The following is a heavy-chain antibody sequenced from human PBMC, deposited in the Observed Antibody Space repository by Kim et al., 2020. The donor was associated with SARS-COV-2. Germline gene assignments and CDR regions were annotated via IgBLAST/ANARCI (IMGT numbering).Heavy chain of an antibody. CDR1: GFSLSDYY. V-gene: IGHV3-11*03. CDR3: ARRFGDPSGMDV. Sequence: GGSLRLSCAASGFSLSDYYMKWIRQAPGKGLEWVSYISGSSSDTKYADSVRGRFTISRDNAKNSLYLEMNSLRAEDTAIYYCARRFGDPSGMDVWGQGTTVTVSS. CDR2: ISGSSSDT. J-gene: IGHJ6*02. D-gene: IGHD3-16*01.